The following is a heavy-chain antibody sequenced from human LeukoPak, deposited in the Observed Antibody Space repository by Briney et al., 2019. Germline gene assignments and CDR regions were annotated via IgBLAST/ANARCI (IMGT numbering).Heavy chain of an antibody. Sequence: PGGSLRLSCAASGFTFSSYSMTWVRQAPGKGLEWVSYISSSSSTIYYADSVKGRFTISRDNAKNTLYLQMNSLRAEDTAVYYCARALDYYDSSGYDYWGQGTLVTVSS. CDR2: ISSSSSTI. D-gene: IGHD3-22*01. V-gene: IGHV3-48*04. CDR3: ARALDYYDSSGYDY. CDR1: GFTFSSYS. J-gene: IGHJ4*02.